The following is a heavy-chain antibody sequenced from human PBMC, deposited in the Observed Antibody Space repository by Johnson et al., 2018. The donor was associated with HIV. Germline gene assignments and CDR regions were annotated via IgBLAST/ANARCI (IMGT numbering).Heavy chain of an antibody. CDR1: GFTFSSYA. CDR3: ARGPTMRYCTNGVCYIGAFDI. CDR2: ISSSGSTI. J-gene: IGHJ3*02. Sequence: VQVVESGGGVVQPGRSLRLSCAASGFTFSSYAMHWVRQAPGKGLEWVSYISSSGSTIYYADSVKGRFTISRDNAKNSLYLQMSSLRAEDTALYYCARGPTMRYCTNGVCYIGAFDIWGQGTMVTVSS. V-gene: IGHV3-48*04. D-gene: IGHD2-8*01.